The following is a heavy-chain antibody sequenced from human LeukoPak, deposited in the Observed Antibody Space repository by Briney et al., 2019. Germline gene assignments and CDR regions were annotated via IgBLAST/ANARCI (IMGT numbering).Heavy chain of an antibody. V-gene: IGHV3-21*01. Sequence: GGSLRLSCAASGFTFSRHWMYWVRQAPGKGLEWVSSISSSSSYIYYADSVKGRFTISRDNAKNSLYLQMNSLRAEDTAVYYCATTDYYYGMDVWGQGTTVTVSS. CDR1: GFTFSRHW. J-gene: IGHJ6*02. CDR2: ISSSSSYI. CDR3: ATTDYYYGMDV. D-gene: IGHD4-17*01.